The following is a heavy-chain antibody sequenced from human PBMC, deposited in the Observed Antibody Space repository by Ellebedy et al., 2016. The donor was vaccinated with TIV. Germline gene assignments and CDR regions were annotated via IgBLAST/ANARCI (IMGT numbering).Heavy chain of an antibody. CDR2: ISGSGDST. CDR1: GFTFTTYA. CDR3: AKGLTTRYYYMGV. D-gene: IGHD1-26*01. V-gene: IGHV3-23*01. J-gene: IGHJ6*03. Sequence: GGSLRLXXVASGFTFTTYAMSWVRQAPGKGLEWVSAISGSGDSTYYVDSVKGRFTISRDNSKNTLFLQMNSLRAEDTAVYYCAKGLTTRYYYMGVWGKGTTVTVSS.